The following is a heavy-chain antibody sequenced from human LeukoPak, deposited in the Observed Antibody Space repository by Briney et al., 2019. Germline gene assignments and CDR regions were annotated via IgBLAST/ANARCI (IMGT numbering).Heavy chain of an antibody. CDR3: TRGVNYDFWSGYSDY. D-gene: IGHD3-3*01. V-gene: IGHV3-23*01. CDR2: IILSGAST. J-gene: IGHJ4*02. CDR1: GFTFSNYA. Sequence: GGSLRLSCAAPGFTFSNYAMSWVRQAPGKGLEWVSTIILSGASTNYADSVKGRFTISRDDSKSIAYLQMNSLKTEDTAVYYCTRGVNYDFWSGYSDYWGQGTLVTVSS.